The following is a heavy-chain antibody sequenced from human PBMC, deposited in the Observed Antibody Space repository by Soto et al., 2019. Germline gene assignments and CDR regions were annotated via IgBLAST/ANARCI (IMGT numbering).Heavy chain of an antibody. V-gene: IGHV4-59*01. D-gene: IGHD1-20*01. Sequence: PSETLSLTCTVSGVSITPYYWTWIRHPPGKGLEWIGYVYHTGNTYYNPSLKSRVTISLDTSKNQVSLRLKSVTAADTAVYYCAREQYNWKLWGQGTLVTASS. CDR3: AREQYNWKL. CDR1: GVSITPYY. J-gene: IGHJ4*02. CDR2: VYHTGNT.